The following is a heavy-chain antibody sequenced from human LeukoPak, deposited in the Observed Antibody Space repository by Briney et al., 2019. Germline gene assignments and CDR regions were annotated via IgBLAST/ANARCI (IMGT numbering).Heavy chain of an antibody. Sequence: GGSLRLSCAASGFTFDDYAMHWVRQAPGKGLEWVSGISWNRGSIGYADSVKGRFTISRDNAKNSLYLQMNSLRAEDTALYYCAKDKYSSSWFDYWGQGTLVTVSS. V-gene: IGHV3-9*01. CDR2: ISWNRGSI. CDR1: GFTFDDYA. J-gene: IGHJ4*02. D-gene: IGHD6-13*01. CDR3: AKDKYSSSWFDY.